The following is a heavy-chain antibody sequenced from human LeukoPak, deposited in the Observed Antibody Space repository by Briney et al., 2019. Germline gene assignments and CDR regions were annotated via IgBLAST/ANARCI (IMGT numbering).Heavy chain of an antibody. J-gene: IGHJ5*02. CDR1: GGFFSGYY. CDR3: ARGDSSGYYRWFDP. Sequence: PSETLSLTCSVYGGFFSGYYWTWIRQPPGKGLEWIGYVYNTGSTYYNPSLKSRVTISINTSKNQFSLKLSSVTAADTAIYYCARGDSSGYYRWFDPWGQGTLVTVSS. CDR2: VYNTGST. V-gene: IGHV4-30-4*01. D-gene: IGHD3-22*01.